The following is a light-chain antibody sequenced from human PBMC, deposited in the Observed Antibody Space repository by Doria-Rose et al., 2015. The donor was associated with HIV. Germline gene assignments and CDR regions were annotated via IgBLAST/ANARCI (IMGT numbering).Light chain of an antibody. CDR1: QTITSW. CDR3: QQYNTYPRT. J-gene: IGKJ1*01. Sequence: DIRMTQSPSTLSTFVGDSVTITCRASQTITSWLAWYQQKPGKAPKLLIYEASNLESGVPSRFSGSGSGTEFTLTITGLQPDDFATYYCQQYNTYPRTFGQGTKVEIK. CDR2: EAS. V-gene: IGKV1-5*03.